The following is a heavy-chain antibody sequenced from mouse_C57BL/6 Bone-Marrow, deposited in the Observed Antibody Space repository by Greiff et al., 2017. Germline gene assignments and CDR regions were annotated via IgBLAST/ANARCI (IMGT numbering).Heavy chain of an antibody. CDR1: GYAFTNYL. J-gene: IGHJ1*03. CDR2: INPGSGGP. D-gene: IGHD1-1*01. Sequence: VQLQQSGAELVRPGTSVKVSCKASGYAFTNYLIEWVKQRPGQGLEWIGVINPGSGGPNYNEKFKGKATLTADQSSSTAYMQLSSLTSEDSSVYFCARIYYYGSRYFDVWGTGTTVTVSS. V-gene: IGHV1-54*01. CDR3: ARIYYYGSRYFDV.